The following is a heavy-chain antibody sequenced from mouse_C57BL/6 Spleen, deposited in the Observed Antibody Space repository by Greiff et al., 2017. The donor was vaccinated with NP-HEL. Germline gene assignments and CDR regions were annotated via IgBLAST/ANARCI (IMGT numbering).Heavy chain of an antibody. D-gene: IGHD2-1*01. CDR1: GFSLTSYG. Sequence: QVQLKESGPGLVAPSQSLSITCTVSGFSLTSYGVHWVRQPPGKGLEWLVVIWSDGSTTSNSALKSRLRISKDTSKSQVFLEMNSLRTDDTAMYYWARHYGNYGYFDVWGTGTTVTVSS. J-gene: IGHJ1*03. V-gene: IGHV2-6*02. CDR3: ARHYGNYGYFDV. CDR2: IWSDGST.